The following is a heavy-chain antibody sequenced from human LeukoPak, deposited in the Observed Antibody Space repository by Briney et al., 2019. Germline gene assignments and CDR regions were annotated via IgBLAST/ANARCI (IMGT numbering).Heavy chain of an antibody. D-gene: IGHD3-22*01. J-gene: IGHJ4*02. Sequence: SVKVSCKASGGTFSSYAISWVRQAPGQGLEWMGGIIPIFGTANYAQKFQGRVTITTDESTSTAYRELSSLRSEDTAVYYCARGPGVPYYDSSGYYFGPLTPFDYWGQGTLVTVSS. CDR1: GGTFSSYA. V-gene: IGHV1-69*05. CDR2: IIPIFGTA. CDR3: ARGPGVPYYDSSGYYFGPLTPFDY.